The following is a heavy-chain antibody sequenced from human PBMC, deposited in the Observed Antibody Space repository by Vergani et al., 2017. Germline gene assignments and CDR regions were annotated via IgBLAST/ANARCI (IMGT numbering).Heavy chain of an antibody. CDR3: ATIXSSGYYPSYNVPDY. CDR1: GFKFDDYG. Sequence: EVQLVESGGRVVRPGGSLRLSCIASGFKFDDYGMNWVRHVPGKGLEWVAGVNWNGVGSAYADSVRGRFIISRDNAKNSLFLQMNSLRVEDTALYYCATIXSSGYYPSYNVPDYWGQGTQVTVSS. J-gene: IGHJ4*02. V-gene: IGHV3-20*04. D-gene: IGHD3-22*01. CDR2: VNWNGVGS.